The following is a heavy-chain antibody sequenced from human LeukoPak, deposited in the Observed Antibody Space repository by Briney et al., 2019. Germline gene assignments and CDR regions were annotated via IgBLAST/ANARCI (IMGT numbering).Heavy chain of an antibody. CDR1: GYTFTGYY. Sequence: ASVKVSCKASGYTFTGYYMHWVRQAPGQGLEWMGWINPNSGGTNYAQKFQGRVTMTRDTSISTAYMELRSLRSDDTAVYYCARPAYDSSGYEPPTFGYWGQGTLVTVSS. CDR2: INPNSGGT. J-gene: IGHJ4*02. CDR3: ARPAYDSSGYEPPTFGY. V-gene: IGHV1-2*02. D-gene: IGHD3-22*01.